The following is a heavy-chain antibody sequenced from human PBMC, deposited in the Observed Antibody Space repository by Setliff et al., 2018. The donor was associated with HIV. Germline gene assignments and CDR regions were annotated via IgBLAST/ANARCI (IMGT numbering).Heavy chain of an antibody. CDR1: GGSISEYY. CDR2: IDYSGST. CDR3: ARAAYSGTYVWEPATDL. J-gene: IGHJ2*01. D-gene: IGHD1-26*01. Sequence: SETLSLTCTVSGGSISEYYWSWIRQPPGKGLEWIGYIDYSGSTNYNASLKSRLTMSIDTSKSQFSLKLSSVTAADTAVYYCARAAYSGTYVWEPATDLWGRGTLVTVSS. V-gene: IGHV4-59*08.